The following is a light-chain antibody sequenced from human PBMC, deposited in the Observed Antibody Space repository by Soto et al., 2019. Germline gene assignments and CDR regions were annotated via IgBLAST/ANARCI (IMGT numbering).Light chain of an antibody. CDR2: EVS. CDR3: SSYTATNTFYV. Sequence: QSALTQPASVSGSPGQSITISCTGTSSDVGGYNYVSWYQHLPGKAPKLMISEVSNRPSGVSNRFSGSKSGNTASLTISGLQPEDEADYFCSSYTATNTFYVFGTGTKLTVL. CDR1: SSDVGGYNY. V-gene: IGLV2-14*01. J-gene: IGLJ1*01.